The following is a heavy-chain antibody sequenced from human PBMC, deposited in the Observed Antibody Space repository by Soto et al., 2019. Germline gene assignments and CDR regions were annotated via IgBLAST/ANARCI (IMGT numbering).Heavy chain of an antibody. CDR3: XXIVVAGXXXYFDY. Sequence: QITLKESGPTLVKPTQTLTLTCTFSGFSLSSTRMAVGWIRQPPGKALEWLALIYWDDDKRYSPFLKSRLTITKDXXXXXXXXXXXXXXPXXXXXXXXXXIVVAGXXXYFDYWGQGTLVTVSS. CDR1: GFSLSSTRMA. D-gene: IGHD6-19*01. CDR2: IYWDDDK. V-gene: IGHV2-5*02. J-gene: IGHJ4*02.